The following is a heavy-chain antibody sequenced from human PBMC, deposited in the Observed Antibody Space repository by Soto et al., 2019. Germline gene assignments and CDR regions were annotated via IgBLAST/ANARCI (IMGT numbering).Heavy chain of an antibody. CDR2: ISYDETNE. CDR3: AKDLRTTISDYGMDV. V-gene: IGHV3-30*18. CDR1: GFTFGSHG. J-gene: IGHJ6*02. Sequence: QVQLVESGGGLVQPGGSLRLTCVASGFTFGSHGMHWVRQAPGKGLEWVAVISYDETNEHYVGSVKGRFTISRDNSKSILYLQMNILRPEDTAVYKCAKDLRTTISDYGMDVWGQGTTVTVSS.